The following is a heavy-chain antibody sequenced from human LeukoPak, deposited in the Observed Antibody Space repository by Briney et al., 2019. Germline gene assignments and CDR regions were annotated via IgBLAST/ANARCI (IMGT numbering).Heavy chain of an antibody. J-gene: IGHJ6*02. V-gene: IGHV1-18*01. CDR3: ARSTVTLPLYYYYGMDV. CDR2: ISAYNGNT. Sequence: ASVKVSFKASGYTFTSYGISWVRQAPGQGLEWMGWISAYNGNTNYAQKLQGRVTMTTDTATSTAYMELRSLRSDDTAVYYCARSTVTLPLYYYYGMDVWGQGTTVTVSS. CDR1: GYTFTSYG. D-gene: IGHD4-4*01.